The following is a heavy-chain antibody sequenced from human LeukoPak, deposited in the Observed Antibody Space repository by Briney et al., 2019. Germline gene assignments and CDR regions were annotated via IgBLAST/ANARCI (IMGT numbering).Heavy chain of an antibody. CDR2: IYYSGST. V-gene: IGHV4-39*07. J-gene: IGHJ4*02. D-gene: IGHD6-13*01. Sequence: PSETLSLTCTVSGGSISSSSYYWGWIRQPPGKGLEWIGSIYYSGSTYYNPSLKSRVTISVDTSKNQFSLKLSSVTAADTAVYYCARVLAAAGTQQFDYWGQGTLVTVSS. CDR3: ARVLAAAGTQQFDY. CDR1: GGSISSSSYY.